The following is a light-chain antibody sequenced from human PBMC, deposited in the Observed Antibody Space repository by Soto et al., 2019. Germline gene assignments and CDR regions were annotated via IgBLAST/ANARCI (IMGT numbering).Light chain of an antibody. CDR1: TSDVGGYNY. V-gene: IGLV2-14*03. J-gene: IGLJ1*01. CDR2: DVN. CDR3: SSYTSSSTYV. Sequence: QSVLTQPASVSGSPGQSITISCTGTTSDVGGYNYVTWYQQYPGQAPKIIIYDVNRRPPGVSDRFSGSKSGNTASLTVSGLQAEDEADYYCSSYTSSSTYVFGTGTKGTVL.